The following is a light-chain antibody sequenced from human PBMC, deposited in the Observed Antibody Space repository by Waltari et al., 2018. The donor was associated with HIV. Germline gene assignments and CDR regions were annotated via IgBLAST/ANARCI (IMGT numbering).Light chain of an antibody. J-gene: IGLJ2*01. CDR3: GTWDSILNVVV. CDR1: ASAIGHNS. CDR2: DNN. Sequence: QSGLTQPPSVSAAPGEKVSISCSGSASAIGHNSMSWYRQFPGTAPQLLIFDNNKRPSGIPDRFSGSRSDTSGFLAITGLQTGDEAHYYCGTWDSILNVVVLGAGTKLTVL. V-gene: IGLV1-51*01.